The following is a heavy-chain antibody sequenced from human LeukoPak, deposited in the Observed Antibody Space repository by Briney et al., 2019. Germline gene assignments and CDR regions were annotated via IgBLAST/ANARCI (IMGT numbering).Heavy chain of an antibody. V-gene: IGHV3-74*01. CDR1: GFSFSAYW. CDR2: IKSDGSVT. J-gene: IGHJ4*02. Sequence: GGSLRLSCAASGFSFSAYWIHWVRHAPGKGLVWVSSIKSDGSVTSYADAVKGRFSLSADNAKNTQYLQMNSLRAEDTAMYYCALDIDGDLFHVWGQGTPVTVSS. CDR3: ALDIDGDLFHV. D-gene: IGHD2-21*01.